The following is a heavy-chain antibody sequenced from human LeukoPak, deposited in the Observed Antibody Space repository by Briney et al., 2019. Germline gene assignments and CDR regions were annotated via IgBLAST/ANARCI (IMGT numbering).Heavy chain of an antibody. CDR3: ARGVVVTYNWFDP. D-gene: IGHD2-21*02. CDR2: IYYSGST. J-gene: IGHJ5*02. CDR1: GGSISSGGYY. V-gene: IGHV4-31*03. Sequence: PSQTLSLTCTVSGGSISSGGYYWSWIRQHPGKGLEWIGYIYYSGSTYYNPSLKSRVTISVDTSKNQFSLKLSSVTAADTAVHYCARGVVVTYNWFDPWGQGTLVTVSS.